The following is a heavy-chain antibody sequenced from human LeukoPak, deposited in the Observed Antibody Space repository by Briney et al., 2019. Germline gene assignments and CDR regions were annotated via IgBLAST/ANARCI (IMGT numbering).Heavy chain of an antibody. CDR3: ARIDILTGADFDF. Sequence: SGPALVKPTQTLTLTRTFSGFSLSTSRMCVSWIRQPPGKALEWLALIDWDDDKYYSTSLKTRLTISKDTSKNQVVLTMTNVDPVDTATYFCARIDILTGADFDFWGQGTLVTVSS. J-gene: IGHJ4*02. CDR2: IDWDDDK. V-gene: IGHV2-70*01. D-gene: IGHD3-9*01. CDR1: GFSLSTSRMC.